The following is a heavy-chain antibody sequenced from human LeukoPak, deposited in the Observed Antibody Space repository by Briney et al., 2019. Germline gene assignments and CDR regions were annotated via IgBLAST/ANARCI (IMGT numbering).Heavy chain of an antibody. J-gene: IGHJ4*02. D-gene: IGHD3-3*01. CDR1: GYTFTGYY. Sequence: GASVKVSCKASGYTFTGYYMHWVRQAPGQGLEWMGRINPNSGGTNYAQKFQGRVTMTRDTSISTAYMELSRLRSDDTAVYYCAREPGTYYDFWSGHTSRDAGDYWGQGTLVTVSS. V-gene: IGHV1-2*06. CDR3: AREPGTYYDFWSGHTSRDAGDY. CDR2: INPNSGGT.